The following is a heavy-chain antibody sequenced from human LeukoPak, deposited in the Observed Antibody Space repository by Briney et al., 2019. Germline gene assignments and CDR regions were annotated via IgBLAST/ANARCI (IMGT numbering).Heavy chain of an antibody. CDR1: GYTFTGYY. CDR2: INTNTGNP. Sequence: ASVKVSCKASGYTFTGYYMHWVRQAPGQGLEWMGWINTNTGNPTYAQGFTGRFVFSLDTSVSTAYLQISSLKAEDTAVYYCAAPVEQQLEDYYYYYMDVWGKGTTVTVSS. D-gene: IGHD6-13*01. J-gene: IGHJ6*03. CDR3: AAPVEQQLEDYYYYYMDV. V-gene: IGHV7-4-1*02.